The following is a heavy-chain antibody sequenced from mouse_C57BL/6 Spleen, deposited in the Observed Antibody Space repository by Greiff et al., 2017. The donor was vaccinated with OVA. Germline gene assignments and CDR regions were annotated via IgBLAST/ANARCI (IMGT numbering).Heavy chain of an antibody. CDR2: INPSNGGT. D-gene: IGHD1-1*01. CDR1: GYTFTSYW. J-gene: IGHJ4*01. V-gene: IGHV1-53*01. CDR3: AREGYYYGSSYSYAMDY. Sequence: QVQLQQSGTELVKPGASVKLSCKASGYTFTSYWMHWVKQRPGQGLEWIGNINPSNGGTNYNEKFKSKATLTVDKSSSTAYMQLSSLTSEDSAVYYCAREGYYYGSSYSYAMDYWGQGTSVTVSS.